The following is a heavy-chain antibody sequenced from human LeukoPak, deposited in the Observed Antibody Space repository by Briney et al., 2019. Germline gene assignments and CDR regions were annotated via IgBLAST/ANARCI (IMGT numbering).Heavy chain of an antibody. J-gene: IGHJ6*03. D-gene: IGHD3-10*01. V-gene: IGHV3-21*01. CDR1: GFTFSSYS. Sequence: GGSLRLSCAASGFTFSSYSMNWVRQAPGKGLEWVSSISSSSSYIYYADSVKGRFTISRDNAKNSLYLQMNSLRAEDTAVYYCARGYYGSGSYLHYYYMDVWGKGTTVTISS. CDR2: ISSSSSYI. CDR3: ARGYYGSGSYLHYYYMDV.